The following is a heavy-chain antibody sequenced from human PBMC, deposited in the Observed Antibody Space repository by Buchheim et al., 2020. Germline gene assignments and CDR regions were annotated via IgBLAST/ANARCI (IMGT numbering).Heavy chain of an antibody. CDR3: ARGSVYYYDSSGYYPNFDY. J-gene: IGHJ4*02. D-gene: IGHD3-22*01. Sequence: QVQLVESGGGVVQPGRSLRLSCAASGFTFSSYAMHWVRQAPGKGLEWVAVISYDGSNKYYADSVKGRFTISRDNSKNTLYLQMNSLRAEDTAVYYCARGSVYYYDSSGYYPNFDYWGQGTL. V-gene: IGHV3-30-3*01. CDR1: GFTFSSYA. CDR2: ISYDGSNK.